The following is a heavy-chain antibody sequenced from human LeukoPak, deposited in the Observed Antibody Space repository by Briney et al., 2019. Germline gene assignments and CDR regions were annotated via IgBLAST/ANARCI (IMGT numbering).Heavy chain of an antibody. J-gene: IGHJ3*02. CDR3: ARGGFGPSDALDI. V-gene: IGHV3-53*01. Sequence: PVQPLGSVSVSSSSGTTYYATSVKGRFTISRDNSENKLYLQMNSLRAEDTAVYYCARGGFGPSDALDIWGQGTMVTASS. CDR2: SSSSGTT. D-gene: IGHD3-10*01.